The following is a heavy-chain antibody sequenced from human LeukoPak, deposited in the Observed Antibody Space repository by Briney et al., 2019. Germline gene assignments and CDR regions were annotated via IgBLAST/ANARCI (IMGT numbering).Heavy chain of an antibody. V-gene: IGHV4-59*08. Sequence: SETLSLTCTVSGGSISSYFWSWLRQPPGKRLEWIGFISYSGSTDYNPSPKSRVTLSVDTSKNRLSLKLSSVTAADTAVYYCARKSSRGGFNGYDFWYFDLWGRGTLVTVSS. CDR1: GGSISSYF. D-gene: IGHD5-12*01. CDR3: ARKSSRGGFNGYDFWYFDL. CDR2: ISYSGST. J-gene: IGHJ2*01.